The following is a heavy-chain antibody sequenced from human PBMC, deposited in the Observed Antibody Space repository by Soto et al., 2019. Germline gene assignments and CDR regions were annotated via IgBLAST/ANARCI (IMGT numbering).Heavy chain of an antibody. CDR1: GASISSSY. CDR3: ARRYSYGKFDY. Sequence: SSETLSLTCTVSGASISSSYWSWIRQPPGKGLEWIGYIYNSGSTNYNPSLKSRVTISVDTSKNQFSLKLSSVTAADTAVYYCARRYSYGKFDYRGQGTLVTVS. V-gene: IGHV4-59*08. CDR2: IYNSGST. D-gene: IGHD5-18*01. J-gene: IGHJ4*02.